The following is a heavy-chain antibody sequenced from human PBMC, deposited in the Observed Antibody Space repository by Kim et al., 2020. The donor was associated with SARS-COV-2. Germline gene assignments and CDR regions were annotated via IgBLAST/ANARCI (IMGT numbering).Heavy chain of an antibody. Sequence: PSLKSRVTISVDTSKNQFSLKLSSVTAADTAVYYCARHTLRELRPYYFDYWGQGTLVTVSS. CDR3: ARHTLRELRPYYFDY. V-gene: IGHV4-39*01. D-gene: IGHD1-26*01. J-gene: IGHJ4*02.